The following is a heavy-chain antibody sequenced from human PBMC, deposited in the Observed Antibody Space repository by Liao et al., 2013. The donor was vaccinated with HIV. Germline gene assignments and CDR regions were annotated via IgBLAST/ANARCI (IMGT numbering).Heavy chain of an antibody. V-gene: IGHV4-61*01. Sequence: QVQLQESGPGLVKPSQTLSLTCTVSGGSISSASYYWSWIRQPPGKGLEWIGYISYTGNTNYNPSLNSRVTISVDTSKNQFSLKLSSVTAADTAVYYCARERWLQFAFDYWGQGTLVPVSS. CDR1: GGSISSASYY. CDR3: ARERWLQFAFDY. D-gene: IGHD5-24*01. CDR2: ISYTGNT. J-gene: IGHJ4*02.